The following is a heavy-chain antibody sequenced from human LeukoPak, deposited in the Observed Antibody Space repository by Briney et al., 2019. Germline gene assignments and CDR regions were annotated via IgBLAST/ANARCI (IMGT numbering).Heavy chain of an antibody. CDR3: ARDGVTSDFDY. J-gene: IGHJ4*02. D-gene: IGHD2-21*02. CDR2: IYPSGTT. Sequence: SETLSLTCTVSGYSISSGYYWGWIRQPPGKGLEWIGNIYPSGTTYYNPSLKTRVTISVDTSKNQFSLNLSSVTASDTAVYYCARDGVTSDFDYWGQGTLVTVSS. CDR1: GYSISSGYY. V-gene: IGHV4-38-2*02.